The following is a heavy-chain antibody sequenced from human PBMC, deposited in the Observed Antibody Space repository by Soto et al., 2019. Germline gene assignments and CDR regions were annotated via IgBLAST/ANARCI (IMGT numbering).Heavy chain of an antibody. V-gene: IGHV3-23*01. CDR1: GFTFSSYA. CDR2: ISGSGGST. Sequence: VGSLRLSCAASGFTFSSYAMSWVRQAPGKGLEWVSAISGSGGSTYYADSVKGRFTISRDNSKNTLCLQMNSLRAEDTAVYYCAKVALRLGELSLYPAYFDYWGQGTLVTVSS. J-gene: IGHJ4*02. D-gene: IGHD3-16*02. CDR3: AKVALRLGELSLYPAYFDY.